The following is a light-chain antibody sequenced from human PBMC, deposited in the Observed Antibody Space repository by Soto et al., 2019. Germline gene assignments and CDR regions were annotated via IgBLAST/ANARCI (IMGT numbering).Light chain of an antibody. CDR1: QSVTRNF. CDR3: QQYGTSPPWT. CDR2: GAS. J-gene: IGKJ1*01. V-gene: IGKV3-20*01. Sequence: EIVLTQSPGNLSLSPGERATLSCRASQSVTRNFLAWYQQKPGQPPRLLIYGASSRAAGIPDRFSGSGSGTDFTLTISRLEPEDFAVYYCQQYGTSPPWTFGQGTKVDIK.